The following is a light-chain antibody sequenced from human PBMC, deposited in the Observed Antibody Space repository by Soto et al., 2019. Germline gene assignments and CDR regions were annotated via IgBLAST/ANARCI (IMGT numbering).Light chain of an antibody. Sequence: DIQMTQSPSSLSASVGDRVTITCQASQDISNYLNWYQQKPGKAPKLLIYDASNLETGVPSRFSGSGSGTDFTITISSLQPEDIATYYCQQYGNLYTFGQGTKLEIK. CDR3: QQYGNLYT. V-gene: IGKV1-33*01. CDR1: QDISNY. J-gene: IGKJ2*01. CDR2: DAS.